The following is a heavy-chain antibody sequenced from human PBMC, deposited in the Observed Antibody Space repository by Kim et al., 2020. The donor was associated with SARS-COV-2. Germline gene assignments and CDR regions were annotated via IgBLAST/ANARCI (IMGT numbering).Heavy chain of an antibody. CDR1: GFSFSSYY. Sequence: GGSLRLSCAASGFSFSSYYMHWIRQVPGKGLVWVSRINRDGSSANYADSVKGRFTISRDNAENMLYLQMNSLRVEDTAVYYCARGHTTDYSNDYWGQGILVTVSS. J-gene: IGHJ4*02. D-gene: IGHD4-4*01. V-gene: IGHV3-74*01. CDR3: ARGHTTDYSNDY. CDR2: INRDGSSA.